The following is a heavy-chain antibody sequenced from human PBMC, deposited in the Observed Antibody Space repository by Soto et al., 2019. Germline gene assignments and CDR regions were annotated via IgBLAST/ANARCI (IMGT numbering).Heavy chain of an antibody. Sequence: GGSLRLSCAASGFTLSSYVMNWVRQAPGKGLEWVSAITSSDITYYADSVQGRFTISRDNSRNTLYLQMDSLRAEDTAVYYCAKRLTFDSGSPFDYWGRGTLVTVSS. CDR2: ITSSDIT. D-gene: IGHD3-10*01. V-gene: IGHV3-23*01. CDR3: AKRLTFDSGSPFDY. CDR1: GFTLSSYV. J-gene: IGHJ4*02.